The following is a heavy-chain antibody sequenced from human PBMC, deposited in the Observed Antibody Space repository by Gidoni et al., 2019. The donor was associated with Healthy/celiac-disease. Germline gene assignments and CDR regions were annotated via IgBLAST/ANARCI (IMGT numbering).Heavy chain of an antibody. D-gene: IGHD6-19*01. J-gene: IGHJ6*02. V-gene: IGHV4-31*03. CDR1: GGSISSGGYY. CDR2: IYYSGST. Sequence: QVQLQESGPGLVKPSQTLSLTCTVSGGSISSGGYYWSWIRQHPGKGLEWIGYIYYSGSTYYNPSLKSRVTISVDTSKNQFALKLSSVTAADTAVYYCARESLHGLGYYGMDVWGQGTTVTVSS. CDR3: ARESLHGLGYYGMDV.